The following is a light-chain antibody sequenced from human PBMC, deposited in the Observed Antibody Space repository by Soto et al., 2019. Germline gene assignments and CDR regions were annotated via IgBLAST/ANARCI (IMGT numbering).Light chain of an antibody. CDR1: QSIDNW. CDR3: QQFSSYST. CDR2: AAS. Sequence: DIQMTQSPSTLSASVGDRVTITCRASQSIDNWLAWYQQKPEKAPKLLIYAASTLETGVPSRFSGSGSGTEFTLTIKSLQPDDYATYYCQQFSSYSTFGQGTKVEIK. V-gene: IGKV1-5*01. J-gene: IGKJ1*01.